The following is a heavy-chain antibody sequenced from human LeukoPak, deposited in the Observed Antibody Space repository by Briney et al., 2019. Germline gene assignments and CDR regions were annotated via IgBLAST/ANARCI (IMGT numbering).Heavy chain of an antibody. D-gene: IGHD1-26*01. J-gene: IGHJ4*02. CDR2: ISYSGST. Sequence: PSETLSLTCTVSGGSISSSSYYWGWIRQPPGKGLEWIGSISYSGSTYYTPSLKTRVTISLDTSKNHFSLKLSSVTAADTAVYYCASRVSYSGGFQYWGQGTLVTVSS. CDR3: ASRVSYSGGFQY. CDR1: GGSISSSSYY. V-gene: IGHV4-39*02.